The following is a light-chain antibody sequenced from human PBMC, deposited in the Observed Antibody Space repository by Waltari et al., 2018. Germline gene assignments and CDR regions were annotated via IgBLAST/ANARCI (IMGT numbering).Light chain of an antibody. V-gene: IGLV2-11*01. J-gene: IGLJ3*02. CDR1: SSDVGRYNY. CDR3: CSYAGSYSRV. CDR2: DVS. Sequence: QSALTQPRSVSGSPGQSVTISCAGTSSDVGRYNYVSWYQPHPGKAPKLMIYDVSNRPPGVPDGLSGSKSGTTASLTISGLQAEDEADYYCCSYAGSYSRVFGGGTQLTVL.